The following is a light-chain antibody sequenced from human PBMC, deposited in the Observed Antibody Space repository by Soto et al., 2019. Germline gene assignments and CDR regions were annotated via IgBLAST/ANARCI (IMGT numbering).Light chain of an antibody. CDR3: XXXXXFPHT. J-gene: IGKJ2*01. Sequence: DLQMTQSPSSVXASVXDRVTITCRASQGISSWLAWYQQKPGKAPKLLIYAASSLQSGVPSRFSGSGSGTDFTLTISSLQPXXXAXXXXXXXXXFPHTFGQGTKLEIK. CDR1: QGISSW. V-gene: IGKV1-12*01. CDR2: AAS.